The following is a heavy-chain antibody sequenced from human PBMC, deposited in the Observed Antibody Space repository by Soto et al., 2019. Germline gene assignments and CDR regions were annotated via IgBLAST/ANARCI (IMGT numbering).Heavy chain of an antibody. J-gene: IGHJ4*02. Sequence: EVQLVESGGGLVQPGGSLKLSCAVSGFTVSGSAMHWVRQASGKGLEWVGRIRSKSNSYATAYAASVKGRFTISRDDSKNTAYLQMTSLNTEHTAVYYCTRGYGDSVRDYWGPGALVTVSS. CDR1: GFTVSGSA. CDR2: IRSKSNSYAT. D-gene: IGHD4-17*01. V-gene: IGHV3-73*01. CDR3: TRGYGDSVRDY.